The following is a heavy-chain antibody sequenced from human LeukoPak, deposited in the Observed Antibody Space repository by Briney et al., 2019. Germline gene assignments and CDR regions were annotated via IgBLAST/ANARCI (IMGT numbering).Heavy chain of an antibody. CDR1: GFTFSSYS. CDR2: ISSSSSTI. CDR3: ARARGGYSYGWEAYAFDI. Sequence: GGSLRLSCAASGFTFSSYSMNWVRQAPGKGLGWVSYISSSSSTIYYADSAKGRFTISRDNAKNSLYLQMNSLRAEDTAVYYCARARGGYSYGWEAYAFDIWGQGTMVTVSS. J-gene: IGHJ3*02. D-gene: IGHD5-18*01. V-gene: IGHV3-48*04.